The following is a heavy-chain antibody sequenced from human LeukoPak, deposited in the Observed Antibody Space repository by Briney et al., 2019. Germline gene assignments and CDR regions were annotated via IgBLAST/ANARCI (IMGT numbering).Heavy chain of an antibody. CDR3: ARGGDFWSGYRLGAFDI. CDR1: GYTFTSYY. J-gene: IGHJ3*02. D-gene: IGHD3-3*01. CDR2: ISAYNGNT. Sequence: ASVKVSCKASGYTFTSYYMHWVRQAPGQGLEWMGWISAYNGNTNYAQKLQGRVTMTTDTSTSTAYMELRSLRSDDTAVYYCARGGDFWSGYRLGAFDIWGQGTMVTVSS. V-gene: IGHV1-18*04.